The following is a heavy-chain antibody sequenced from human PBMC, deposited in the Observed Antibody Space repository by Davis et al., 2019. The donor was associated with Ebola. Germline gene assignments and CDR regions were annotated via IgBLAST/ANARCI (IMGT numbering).Heavy chain of an antibody. CDR2: MSSDGNTE. CDR1: GFMFSSYA. Sequence: GGSLRLSCTASGFMFSSYAVHWVRQAPGKGLEWVAVMSSDGNTEYYAESVKGRFTMSRDNAKSTLDLHMNRLRAEDTALYYCARGASSGWSIDYWGQGTLVTVSS. D-gene: IGHD6-19*01. J-gene: IGHJ4*02. V-gene: IGHV3-30-3*01. CDR3: ARGASSGWSIDY.